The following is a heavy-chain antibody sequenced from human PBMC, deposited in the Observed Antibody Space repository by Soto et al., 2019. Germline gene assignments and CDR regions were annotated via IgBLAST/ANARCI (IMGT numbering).Heavy chain of an antibody. CDR3: AILRFLEWLSLTPSAFAI. D-gene: IGHD3-3*01. V-gene: IGHV1-3*01. Sequence: ASVKVSCKASGYTFTSYAMHWVRQAPGQRLEWMGWINAGNGNTKYSQKFQGRVTITRDTSASTAYMELSSLRSEDTAVYYCAILRFLEWLSLTPSAFAIWGQGSMVTGSS. J-gene: IGHJ3*02. CDR2: INAGNGNT. CDR1: GYTFTSYA.